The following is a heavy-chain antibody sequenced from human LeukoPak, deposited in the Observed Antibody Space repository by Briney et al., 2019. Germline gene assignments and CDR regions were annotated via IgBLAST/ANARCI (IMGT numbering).Heavy chain of an antibody. J-gene: IGHJ6*03. D-gene: IGHD3-3*01. CDR2: IRYDGTNK. Sequence: GGSLRLSCAASGFSFSSYGMHWVRQAPGKGLEWVAFIRYDGTNKYYADSVKGRFTISRDNSKNTLYLQMNSLRAEDTAVYYCAKDPGRITIFGVVPYYYYMDVWGKGTTVTVSS. CDR3: AKDPGRITIFGVVPYYYYMDV. V-gene: IGHV3-30*02. CDR1: GFSFSSYG.